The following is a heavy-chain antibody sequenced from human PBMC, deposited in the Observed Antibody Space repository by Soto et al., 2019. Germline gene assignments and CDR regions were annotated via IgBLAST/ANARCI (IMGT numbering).Heavy chain of an antibody. V-gene: IGHV4-4*02. J-gene: IGHJ3*02. D-gene: IGHD4-17*01. Sequence: QVQLQESGPGLAMPSGTLSLTCAVSGGSISSSNWWTWVRQAPGKGLEGIGEIYHSGSTIYNPSLKSRVTISVDKSKNQFSLRLSSMTAADTAVYYCARDLSTVTGALDIWGQGTMVTVSS. CDR1: GGSISSSNW. CDR3: ARDLSTVTGALDI. CDR2: IYHSGST.